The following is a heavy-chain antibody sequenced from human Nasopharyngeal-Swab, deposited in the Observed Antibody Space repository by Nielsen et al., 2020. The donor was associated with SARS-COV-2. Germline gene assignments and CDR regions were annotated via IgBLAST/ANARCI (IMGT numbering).Heavy chain of an antibody. CDR1: GGSFSSYY. Sequence: SETLSLTCAVYGGSFSSYYWGWIRQPPGKGLEWIGAVYYSGTTYYNPSLKSRVTISVDTSKNQFSLKLSSVTAADTAVYYCARGGSSSWYGYYYYGMDVWGQGTTVTVSS. CDR2: VYYSGTT. D-gene: IGHD6-13*01. J-gene: IGHJ6*02. CDR3: ARGGSSSWYGYYYYGMDV. V-gene: IGHV4-34*01.